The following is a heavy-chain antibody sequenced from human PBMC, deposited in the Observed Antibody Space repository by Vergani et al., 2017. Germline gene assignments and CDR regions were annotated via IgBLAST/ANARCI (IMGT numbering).Heavy chain of an antibody. J-gene: IGHJ4*02. Sequence: QVQLVQSGAEVKKPGASVTVSCKASGYTFTSYDINWVRQATGQGLEWMGWMNPNSGNTGYAQKFQGRVTMTRNTSISTAYMELSSLRSEDTAVYYCARIYETDYYGSGSYTFWGQGTLVTVSS. CDR2: MNPNSGNT. CDR1: GYTFTSYD. CDR3: ARIYETDYYGSGSYTF. V-gene: IGHV1-8*01. D-gene: IGHD3-10*01.